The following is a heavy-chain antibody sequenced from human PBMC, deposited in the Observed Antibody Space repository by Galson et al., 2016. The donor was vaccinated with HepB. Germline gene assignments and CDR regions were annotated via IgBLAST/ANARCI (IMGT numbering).Heavy chain of an antibody. CDR1: GYTFTNYA. CDR2: INTNTGNP. CDR3: ARRTYYSDSSGYYHYAFDI. Sequence: SVKVSCKASGYTFTNYAMNWVRQAPGQGLEWMGWINTNTGNPTYAQGFTGRFVFSLDTSVSTAYLQISSLKAEDTAVYYCARRTYYSDSSGYYHYAFDIWGQGTMVTVSP. V-gene: IGHV7-4-1*02. J-gene: IGHJ3*02. D-gene: IGHD3-22*01.